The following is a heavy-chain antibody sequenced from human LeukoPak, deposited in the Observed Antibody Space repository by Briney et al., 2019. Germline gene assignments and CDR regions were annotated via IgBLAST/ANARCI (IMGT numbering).Heavy chain of an antibody. CDR2: IYPGDSDT. J-gene: IGHJ3*02. D-gene: IGHD3-9*01. CDR3: ATQLNYDILTGYYNVRDYDAFDI. CDR1: GYSFTSYW. Sequence: GESLKISCKGSGYSFTSYWIGWVRQMPGKGLEWMGIIYPGDSDTRYSPSFQGQVTISADKSISTAYLQWSSLKASATAMYYCATQLNYDILTGYYNVRDYDAFDIWGQGTMVTVSS. V-gene: IGHV5-51*01.